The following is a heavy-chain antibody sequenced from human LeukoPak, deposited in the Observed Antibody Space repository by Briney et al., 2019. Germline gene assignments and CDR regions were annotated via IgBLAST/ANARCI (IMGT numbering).Heavy chain of an antibody. D-gene: IGHD3-10*01. V-gene: IGHV1-2*02. CDR2: INPNSGGT. CDR3: AGLAGGCGELLVVV. CDR1: GYTFTGYY. Sequence: ASVKVSCKASGYTFTGYYMLWVQQSPGQGLERLGCINPNSGGTNHAQKFQGRVTMTRDTSIRTAYMELSRRACADTALYSSAGLAGGCGELLVVVWGEGAMGTVSS. J-gene: IGHJ3*01.